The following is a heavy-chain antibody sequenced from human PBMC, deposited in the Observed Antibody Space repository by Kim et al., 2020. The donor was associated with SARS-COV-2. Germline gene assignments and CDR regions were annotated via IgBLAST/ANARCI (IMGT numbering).Heavy chain of an antibody. J-gene: IGHJ4*02. Sequence: GGSLRLSCATSGFTFSGSGMHWVRQASGKGLEWVGGIKNKGQRYATAYAASVQGRFTISRDDSKNTAYLQMNSLRTDDTAVYYCTNAGLESWGQGTLVTVSS. CDR3: TNAGLES. CDR1: GFTFSGSG. CDR2: IKNKGQRYAT. V-gene: IGHV3-73*01.